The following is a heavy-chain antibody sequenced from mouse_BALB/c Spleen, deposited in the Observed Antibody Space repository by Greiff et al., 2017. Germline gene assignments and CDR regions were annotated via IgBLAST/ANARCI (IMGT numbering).Heavy chain of an antibody. CDR1: GYAFTNYW. V-gene: IGHV1-63*01. D-gene: IGHD2-3*01. CDR2: IYPGSGNT. Sequence: VQLQQSGAELVRPGTSVKISCKASGYAFTNYWLGWVKQRPGHGLEWIGDIYPGSGNTYYNEKFKGKATLTADKSSSTAYMQLSSLTSEDTAVYYCARGLGWAMDYWGQGTSVTVSS. CDR3: ARGLGWAMDY. J-gene: IGHJ4*01.